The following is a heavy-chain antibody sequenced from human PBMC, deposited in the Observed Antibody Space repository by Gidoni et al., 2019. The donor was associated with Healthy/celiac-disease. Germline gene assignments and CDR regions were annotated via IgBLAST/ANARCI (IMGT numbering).Heavy chain of an antibody. Sequence: EVQLVESGGGLVKPGGSLRLSCAASGFTFSSYSLNWVRQAPGKGLEWVSSISSSSSYIYYADSVKGRFTISRDNAKNSLYLQMNSLRAEDTAVYYCARAGGRDYYDSSGYFPTPLWGQGTLVTVSS. D-gene: IGHD3-22*01. J-gene: IGHJ4*02. V-gene: IGHV3-21*01. CDR3: ARAGGRDYYDSSGYFPTPL. CDR1: GFTFSSYS. CDR2: ISSSSSYI.